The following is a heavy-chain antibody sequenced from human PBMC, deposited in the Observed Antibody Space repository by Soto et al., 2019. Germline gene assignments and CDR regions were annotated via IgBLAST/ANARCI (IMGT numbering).Heavy chain of an antibody. CDR1: GGSISSGGYY. V-gene: IGHV4-31*03. D-gene: IGHD4-17*01. CDR3: ARDDYGSGTHYCGMDV. Sequence: PSETLSLTCTVSGGSISSGGYYWSWIRQHPGKGLEWIGYIYYSGSTYYNPSLRSRVTISVDTSKNQFSLKLSSVTAADTAVYYCARDDYGSGTHYCGMDVWGQGTTVTVSS. J-gene: IGHJ6*02. CDR2: IYYSGST.